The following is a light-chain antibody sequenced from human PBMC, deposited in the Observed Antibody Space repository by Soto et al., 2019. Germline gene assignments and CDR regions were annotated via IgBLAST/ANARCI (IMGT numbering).Light chain of an antibody. V-gene: IGKV1-9*01. CDR3: QQLNSYPLT. J-gene: IGKJ4*01. Sequence: IQLTQSPSSLSASVGDRVTITCRASQGISSYLAWYQQKPGKAPKLLIYAASSLQSGVPSKFSGSGSETDFTLTNSRLQAEDFATYYCQQLNSYPLTFGGGTKVEIK. CDR2: AAS. CDR1: QGISSY.